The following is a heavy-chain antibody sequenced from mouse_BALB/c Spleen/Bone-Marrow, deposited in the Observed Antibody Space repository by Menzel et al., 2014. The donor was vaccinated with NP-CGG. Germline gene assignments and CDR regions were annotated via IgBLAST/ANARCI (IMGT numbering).Heavy chain of an antibody. CDR2: IDPANGNT. V-gene: IGHV14-3*02. CDR1: GFNIKDTY. Sequence: EVQLQQSGAELVKPGASVKLSCTASGFNIKDTYIHWVKQRPEQGLEWIGRIDPANGNTKYDPKFQGQATITADTSSNTAYLQLSSLASEDTAVYYCAEITTGAYYVMDYWGQGTSGTVSS. CDR3: AEITTGAYYVMDY. J-gene: IGHJ4*01. D-gene: IGHD1-1*01.